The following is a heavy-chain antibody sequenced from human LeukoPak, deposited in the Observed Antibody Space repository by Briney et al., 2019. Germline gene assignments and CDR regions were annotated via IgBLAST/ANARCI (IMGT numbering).Heavy chain of an antibody. D-gene: IGHD3-9*01. V-gene: IGHV4-34*01. J-gene: IGHJ5*02. CDR3: ARDCAGTTWGYYDILTARANWFDP. Sequence: SETLSLTCAVYGGSFSGYYWSWIRQPPGKGLEWIGEINHSGSTNYNPSLKSRVTIPVDTSKNQFSLKLSSVTAADTAVYYCARDCAGTTWGYYDILTARANWFDPWGQGTLVTVSS. CDR1: GGSFSGYY. CDR2: INHSGST.